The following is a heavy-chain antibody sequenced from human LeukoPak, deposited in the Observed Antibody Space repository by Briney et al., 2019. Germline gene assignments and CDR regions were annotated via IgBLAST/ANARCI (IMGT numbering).Heavy chain of an antibody. Sequence: PEGSLRLSCAASGFSFSTYWMHWVRQAPGKGLVWVSRINTDGSSISYADSVKGRFIISRDNAKNTLHLQLDSLRVEDTAIYYCVRGYSGTYRIDYWGQGTLVTVSS. CDR1: GFSFSTYW. V-gene: IGHV3-74*01. CDR2: INTDGSSI. J-gene: IGHJ4*02. CDR3: VRGYSGTYRIDY. D-gene: IGHD5-12*01.